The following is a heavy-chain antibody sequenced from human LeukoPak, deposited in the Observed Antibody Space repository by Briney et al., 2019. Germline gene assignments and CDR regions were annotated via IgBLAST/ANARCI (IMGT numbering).Heavy chain of an antibody. CDR2: IHYSGVT. D-gene: IGHD4-17*01. V-gene: IGHV4-30-4*01. Sequence: SETLSLTCTVSGGSISTNDYFWSWIRQSPEKGLEWIGYIHYSGVTKSNPSLESRLTLSVDTSKNQLSLRLTSVTAADTAVYYCARAPLTTATSDYFDLWGLGTLVTVSS. J-gene: IGHJ4*02. CDR1: GGSISTNDYF. CDR3: ARAPLTTATSDYFDL.